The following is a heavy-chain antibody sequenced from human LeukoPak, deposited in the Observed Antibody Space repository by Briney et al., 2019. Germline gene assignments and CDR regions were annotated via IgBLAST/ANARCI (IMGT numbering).Heavy chain of an antibody. D-gene: IGHD6-19*01. Sequence: PSETLSLTCTVSGGTIRSYYWNWIRQPPGKGLEWIGYIYYSGSTNYNPSVESRVIISVDTSKNQFSLKLSSVTAADTAVYYCARGHSSGWYYFDYWGQGTLVTVSS. CDR2: IYYSGST. V-gene: IGHV4-59*01. J-gene: IGHJ4*02. CDR3: ARGHSSGWYYFDY. CDR1: GGTIRSYY.